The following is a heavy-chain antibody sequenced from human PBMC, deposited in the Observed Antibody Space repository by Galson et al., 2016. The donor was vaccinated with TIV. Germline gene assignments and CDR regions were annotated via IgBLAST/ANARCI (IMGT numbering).Heavy chain of an antibody. Sequence: SVKVSCKASGYTFTSYHLHWVRQAPGQGLEWMGIIKDTGVTTTYPQRFQGRLTITRDTSTTTVYMELSSLRSADTAVYYCAREMPATFFFDYWGQGTLVTVSS. D-gene: IGHD2-2*01. V-gene: IGHV1-46*01. CDR2: IKDTGVTT. CDR1: GYTFTSYH. J-gene: IGHJ4*02. CDR3: AREMPATFFFDY.